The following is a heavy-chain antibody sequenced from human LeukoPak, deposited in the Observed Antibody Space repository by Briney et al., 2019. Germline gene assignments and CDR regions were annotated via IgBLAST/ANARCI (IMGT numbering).Heavy chain of an antibody. J-gene: IGHJ4*02. V-gene: IGHV3-9*01. CDR3: ARGLRWIDY. CDR2: ISWNSGSI. D-gene: IGHD4-23*01. CDR1: GFTFDDYA. Sequence: GGSLRLSCAASGFTFDDYAMHWVRQAPGKGLEWVSGISWNSGSIGYADSVKGRFTISRDNAKNSLYLQMNSLRAEDTAVYYCARGLRWIDYWGQGTLVTVSS.